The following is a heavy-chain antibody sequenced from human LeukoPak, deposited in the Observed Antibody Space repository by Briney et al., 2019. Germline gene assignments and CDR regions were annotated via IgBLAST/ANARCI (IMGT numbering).Heavy chain of an antibody. D-gene: IGHD6-13*01. Sequence: SETPSLTCSVSGGSISSGYWSWVRQPPGKELEWIGYISSSGRSDHNPSLKSRVTLSVDSSKNQFSLRLISVTAADTAVYHCARLSSSLNNWFDPWGQGILVTVSS. CDR2: ISSSGRS. CDR3: ARLSSSLNNWFDP. V-gene: IGHV4-4*09. CDR1: GGSISSGY. J-gene: IGHJ5*02.